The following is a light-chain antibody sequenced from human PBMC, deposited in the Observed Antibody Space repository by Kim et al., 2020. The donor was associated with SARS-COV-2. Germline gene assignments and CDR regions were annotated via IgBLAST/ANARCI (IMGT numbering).Light chain of an antibody. CDR2: MAS. V-gene: IGKV1-5*03. CDR3: QQYNSYRT. J-gene: IGKJ1*01. CDR1: QSINSW. Sequence: DIQMTQSPSTVSASVGDRVTITCRASQSINSWLAWYQQKPGKAPKLLIYMASSLESGVPSRFSGSGSGTEFTLTISRLQPDDFATYTCQQYNSYRTFGQGT.